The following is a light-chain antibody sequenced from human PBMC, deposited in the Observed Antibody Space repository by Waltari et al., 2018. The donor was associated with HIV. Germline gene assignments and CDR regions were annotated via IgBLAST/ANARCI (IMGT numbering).Light chain of an antibody. CDR3: SSYTSSSTLI. CDR1: SSDVGGSNY. CDR2: EVS. Sequence: QSALTQPASVSGSPGQSITISCTGTSSDVGGSNYVSWYQQHPGEAPKLMIYEVSNRHSGLSTRFSGAKSGNTASLTISGRQAEDEADYYCSSYTSSSTLIFGGGTKLTVL. V-gene: IGLV2-14*01. J-gene: IGLJ2*01.